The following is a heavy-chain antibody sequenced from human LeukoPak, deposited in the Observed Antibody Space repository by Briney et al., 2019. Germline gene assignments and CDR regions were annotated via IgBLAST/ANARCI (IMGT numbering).Heavy chain of an antibody. CDR2: IIPIFGTA. J-gene: IGHJ4*02. CDR1: GGTFSSYA. CDR3: ALLSDCIGYCSRPDY. Sequence: EASVKVSCKASGGTFSSYAISWVRQAPGQGLEWMGGIIPIFGTANYAQKFQGRVTITTDESTSTAYMEPSSLRSEDTAVYYCALLSDCIGYCSRPDYWGQGTLVTVSS. D-gene: IGHD2-2*01. V-gene: IGHV1-69*05.